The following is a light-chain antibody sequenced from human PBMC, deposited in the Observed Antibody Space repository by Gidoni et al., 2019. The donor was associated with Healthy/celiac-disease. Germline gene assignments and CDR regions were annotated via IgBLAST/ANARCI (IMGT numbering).Light chain of an antibody. CDR2: AAS. Sequence: DIHMTQSPSSLSASGGDRVTITCLASQSTSSYLNWYQQKPGKAPKLLIYAASSLQSGVPSRFSGSGSGTDFTLTISSLQPEDFATYYCQQSYSTLYSFGQGTKLEIK. V-gene: IGKV1-39*01. CDR1: QSTSSY. J-gene: IGKJ2*03. CDR3: QQSYSTLYS.